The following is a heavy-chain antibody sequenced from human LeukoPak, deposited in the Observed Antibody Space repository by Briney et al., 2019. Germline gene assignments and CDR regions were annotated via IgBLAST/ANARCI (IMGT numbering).Heavy chain of an antibody. V-gene: IGHV1-8*01. CDR1: GYTFTSYD. Sequence: ASVKVSFKASGYTFTSYDINWVRQATGQGLEWMGWMNPNSGNTGYAQKFQGRVTMTRNTSISTAYMELSSLRSEDTAVYYCARGVTYCSTTSCYTVDYWGQGTLVTVSS. CDR3: ARGVTYCSTTSCYTVDY. J-gene: IGHJ4*02. D-gene: IGHD2-2*02. CDR2: MNPNSGNT.